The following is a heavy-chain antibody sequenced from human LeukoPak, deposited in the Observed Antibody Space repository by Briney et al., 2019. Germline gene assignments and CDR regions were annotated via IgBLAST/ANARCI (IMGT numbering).Heavy chain of an antibody. D-gene: IGHD3-3*01. J-gene: IGHJ4*02. CDR1: GFTFSSYS. V-gene: IGHV3-21*01. CDR2: ISSSSSYI. Sequence: PGGSLRLSCAASGFTFSSYSMNWVRQAPGKGLEWVSSISSSSSYIHYADSVKGRFTISKDNAKNSLYLQMNSLRAEDTAVYYCARDPHYHFWTGYYDYWGQGTLVTVSS. CDR3: ARDPHYHFWTGYYDY.